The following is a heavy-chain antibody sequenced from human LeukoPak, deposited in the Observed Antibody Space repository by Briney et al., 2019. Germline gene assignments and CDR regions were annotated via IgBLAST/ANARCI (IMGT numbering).Heavy chain of an antibody. CDR1: GYTFTSYG. CDR3: ATYSTVTTGMDV. V-gene: IGHV1-18*01. CDR2: ISAYNGDT. J-gene: IGHJ6*02. D-gene: IGHD4-17*01. Sequence: ASVKVSCKASGYTFTSYGISWVRQAPGQGLEWMGWISAYNGDTNYAQKLQGRVTMTTDTSTSTAYMELRSLRSDDTAVYYCATYSTVTTGMDVWGQGTTVTVSS.